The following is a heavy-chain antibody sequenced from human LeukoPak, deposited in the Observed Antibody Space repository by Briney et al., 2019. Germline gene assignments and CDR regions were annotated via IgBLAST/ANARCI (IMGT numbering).Heavy chain of an antibody. D-gene: IGHD6-19*01. CDR2: IHPSGTT. V-gene: IGHV4-34*01. CDR3: ARGWGSVTVTPPGPP. CDR1: GGSFDTYY. Sequence: SETLSLTCAIYGGSFDTYYWHWVRQPPGKGLEWIGEIHPSGTTNYYPSLKSRVTISIDASKNQFSLKLTSVTAADTAVYYCARGWGSVTVTPPGPPWGQRTLVTVSS. J-gene: IGHJ5*02.